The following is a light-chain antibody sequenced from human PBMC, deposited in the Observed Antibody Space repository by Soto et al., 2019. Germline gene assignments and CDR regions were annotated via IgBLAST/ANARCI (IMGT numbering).Light chain of an antibody. V-gene: IGLV3-1*01. CDR2: QDA. J-gene: IGLJ2*01. CDR3: QAYDTATL. Sequence: SSELTQPPSVSVSPGQTAIMSCSGDNLGEKYVCWYQQKPGQSPVLVMYQDARRPSGIPERFSGSNSGNTATLTITGTQAMDEAVYYCQAYDTATLFGGGTKLTVL. CDR1: NLGEKY.